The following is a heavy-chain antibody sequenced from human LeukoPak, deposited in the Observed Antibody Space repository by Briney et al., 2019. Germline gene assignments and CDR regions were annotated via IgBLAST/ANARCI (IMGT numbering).Heavy chain of an antibody. Sequence: SETLSLTCTVSGGSISSGSYYWSWIRQPAGKGLEWIGRIYTSGSTNYNPSLKSRVTISVDTPKNQFSLKLSSVTAADTAVYYCARDWGSDVYGMDVWGQGTTVTVSS. CDR3: ARDWGSDVYGMDV. CDR1: GGSISSGSYY. CDR2: IYTSGST. J-gene: IGHJ6*02. D-gene: IGHD3-16*01. V-gene: IGHV4-61*02.